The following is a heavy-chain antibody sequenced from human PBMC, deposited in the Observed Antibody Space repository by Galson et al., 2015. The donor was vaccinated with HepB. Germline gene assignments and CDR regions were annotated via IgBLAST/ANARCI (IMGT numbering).Heavy chain of an antibody. J-gene: IGHJ6*02. CDR3: ANYGDFAGNYYYYGMDV. CDR1: GFTFSSYG. D-gene: IGHD4-17*01. V-gene: IGHV3-30*02. Sequence: SLRLSCAASGFTFSSYGMNWVRQAPGKGLEWVAFIRYDGSNKYYADSVKGRFTISRDNSKNTLYLQMNSLRAEDTAVYYCANYGDFAGNYYYYGMDVWGQGTTVTVSS. CDR2: IRYDGSNK.